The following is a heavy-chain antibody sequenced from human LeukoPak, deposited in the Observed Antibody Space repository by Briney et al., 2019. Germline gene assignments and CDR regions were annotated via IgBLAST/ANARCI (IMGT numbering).Heavy chain of an antibody. D-gene: IGHD5-24*01. Sequence: PGGSLRLSCAASGFTFSSHAMHWVRQAPGKGLEWVAVVSYDGSNKYYTDSVKGRFTISRDSAKNSLYLQMNSLRVEDTAVYYCVRDHQLRDPGCWGQGTLVTVSS. J-gene: IGHJ4*02. CDR1: GFTFSSHA. V-gene: IGHV3-30-3*01. CDR2: VSYDGSNK. CDR3: VRDHQLRDPGC.